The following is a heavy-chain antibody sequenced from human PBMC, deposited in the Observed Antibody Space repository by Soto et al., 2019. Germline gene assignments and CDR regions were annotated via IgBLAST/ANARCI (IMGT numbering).Heavy chain of an antibody. CDR3: ARDFFPPVRNYYYMDV. V-gene: IGHV3-66*01. CDR1: GFTVSSNY. J-gene: IGHJ6*03. CDR2: IYSGGST. Sequence: GSLRLSCAASGFTVSSNYMSWVRQAPGKGLEWVSVIYSGGSTYYADSVKGRFTISRDNSKNTLYLQMNSLRAEDTVVYYCARDFFPPVRNYYYMDVWGKGTTVTVSS. D-gene: IGHD3-3*01.